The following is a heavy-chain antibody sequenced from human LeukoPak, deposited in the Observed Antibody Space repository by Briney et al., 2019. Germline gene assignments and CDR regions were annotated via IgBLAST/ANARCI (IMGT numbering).Heavy chain of an antibody. CDR2: INPSGGST. CDR1: GYTFTSYY. CDR3: ASVVAARGWFDP. V-gene: IGHV1-46*01. J-gene: IGHJ5*02. D-gene: IGHD2-15*01. Sequence: GASVKVSCKASGYTFTSYYMHWVRQAPGQGLEWMGIINPSGGSTSYAQKFQGRVTMTRDTSTSTVYMELSSLRSEDTAAYYCASVVAARGWFDPWGQGTLVTVSS.